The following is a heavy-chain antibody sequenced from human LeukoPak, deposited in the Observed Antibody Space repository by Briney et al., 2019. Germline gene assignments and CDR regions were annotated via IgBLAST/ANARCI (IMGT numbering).Heavy chain of an antibody. D-gene: IGHD6-19*01. Sequence: GGSLRLSSAASGFTFSSYAMSWVRQAPGKGLEWVSAISGSGGSTYYADSVKGRFTISRDNSKNTLYLQMNSLRAEDTAVYYCASVRIAVAGFDYWGQGTLVTVSS. CDR1: GFTFSSYA. J-gene: IGHJ4*02. V-gene: IGHV3-23*01. CDR2: ISGSGGST. CDR3: ASVRIAVAGFDY.